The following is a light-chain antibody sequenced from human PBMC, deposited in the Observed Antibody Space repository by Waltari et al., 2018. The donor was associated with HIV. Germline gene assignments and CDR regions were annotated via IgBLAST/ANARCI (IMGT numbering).Light chain of an antibody. J-gene: IGKJ3*01. V-gene: IGKV3-20*01. Sequence: EIVLTQSPGPLSLSPAERATLSCRASLCVTSNYLAWYQHKTGQAPRLLMYDVSTRATGVPDRFSGSGSGTDFTLSITRLEPEDCAVYYCQQYGSTPFTFGPGTRVDIK. CDR2: DVS. CDR3: QQYGSTPFT. CDR1: LCVTSNY.